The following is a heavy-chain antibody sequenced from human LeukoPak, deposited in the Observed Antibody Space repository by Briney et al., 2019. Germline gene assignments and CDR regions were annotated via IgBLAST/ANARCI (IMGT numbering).Heavy chain of an antibody. V-gene: IGHV4-39*01. J-gene: IGHJ2*01. CDR2: VFYSGNT. CDR1: GGSVSSSVSY. Sequence: SETLSLTCTVSGGSVSSSVSYWGWLRQPPGKGLEWIGTVFYSGNTYYNPSLKSRVTLSVDRSKNQFFLCLYFVTAADTAMYYCARPSGSPYWYFDLWGRGMLVTVSP. CDR3: ARPSGSPYWYFDL. D-gene: IGHD3-3*01.